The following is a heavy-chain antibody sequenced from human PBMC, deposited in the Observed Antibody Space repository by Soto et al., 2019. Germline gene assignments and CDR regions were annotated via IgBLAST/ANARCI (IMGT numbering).Heavy chain of an antibody. CDR1: GFSISSGGYY. D-gene: IGHD6-13*01. Sequence: SETLSLTCTFSGFSISSGGYYWSWIRQHPGKGLEWIGYIYYSGSTYYNPSLKSRVTISVDTSKNQFSLKLSSVTAADTAVYYCARKDSSWSEFDYWGQGTLDTVSS. J-gene: IGHJ4*02. CDR2: IYYSGST. V-gene: IGHV4-31*03. CDR3: ARKDSSWSEFDY.